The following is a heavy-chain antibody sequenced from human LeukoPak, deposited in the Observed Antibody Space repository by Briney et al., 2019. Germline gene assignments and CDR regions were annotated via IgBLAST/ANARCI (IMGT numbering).Heavy chain of an antibody. D-gene: IGHD5-18*01. V-gene: IGHV4-34*01. CDR2: INHSGST. Sequence: SETLSLTCAVYGGSFSGYYWSWIRQPPGKGLEWIGEINHSGSTNYNPSLKSRVTISVDTSKNQFSLKLSSVTAADTAVYYCARGLKGYSYGYYYYYMDVWGKGTTVTVS. CDR1: GGSFSGYY. J-gene: IGHJ6*03. CDR3: ARGLKGYSYGYYYYYMDV.